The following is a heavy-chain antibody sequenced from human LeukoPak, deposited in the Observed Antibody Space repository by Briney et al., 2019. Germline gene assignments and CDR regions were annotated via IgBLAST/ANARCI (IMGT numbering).Heavy chain of an antibody. V-gene: IGHV3-49*03. J-gene: IGHJ4*02. CDR1: GFTFGDYS. CDR3: TSCRGISCYLRRFDY. CDR2: IRTTAYGGTT. D-gene: IGHD2-15*01. Sequence: GGSLRLSCTGSGFTFGDYSMSWFRQAPGKGLEWVGFIRTTAYGGTTEYAASVKGRFTISRDDSKSIAYLQMNSLETEDTAVYYCTSCRGISCYLRRFDYWGQGTLVTVSS.